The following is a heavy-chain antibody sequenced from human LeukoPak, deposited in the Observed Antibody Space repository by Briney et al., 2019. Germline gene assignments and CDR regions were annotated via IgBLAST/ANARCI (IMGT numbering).Heavy chain of an antibody. D-gene: IGHD5-18*01. Sequence: GGSLRLSCAASGFTFSSYGMHWVRQAPGKGLEWVAVIWYDGSNKYYADSVKGRFTISRDNSKNTLYLQMNSLRAEDTAVYYCARAGDTAMVHPVMYYFDYWGQGTLVTVSS. CDR1: GFTFSSYG. CDR2: IWYDGSNK. J-gene: IGHJ4*02. V-gene: IGHV3-33*01. CDR3: ARAGDTAMVHPVMYYFDY.